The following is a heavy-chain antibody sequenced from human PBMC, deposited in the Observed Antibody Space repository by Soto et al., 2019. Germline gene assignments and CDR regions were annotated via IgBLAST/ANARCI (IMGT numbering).Heavy chain of an antibody. V-gene: IGHV1-18*01. CDR3: ARGRTRALDY. D-gene: IGHD1-7*01. J-gene: IGHJ4*02. CDR2: ISTYNGNP. Sequence: QIQLVQSGAEVKKPGASVKVSCKASGYIFTSQGISWVRQAPGQGLEWMGWISTYNGNPNYAQKLQGRVTITTHTATSTAFLELRSLTTDYTAVYYCARGRTRALDYGGQGTPDIASS. CDR1: GYIFTSQG.